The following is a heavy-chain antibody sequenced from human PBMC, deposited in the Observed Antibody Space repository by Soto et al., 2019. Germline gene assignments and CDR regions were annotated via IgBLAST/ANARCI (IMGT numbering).Heavy chain of an antibody. Sequence: GGSLRLSCAASGFTFSDYYMSWIRQAPGKGLEWVSVIYSGGSTYYADSVKGRFTISRDNSKNTLYLQMNSLRAEDTAVYYCARGRDTAMATGAFDIWGQGTMVTVSS. CDR1: GFTFSDYY. V-gene: IGHV3-53*01. CDR3: ARGRDTAMATGAFDI. CDR2: IYSGGST. J-gene: IGHJ3*02. D-gene: IGHD5-18*01.